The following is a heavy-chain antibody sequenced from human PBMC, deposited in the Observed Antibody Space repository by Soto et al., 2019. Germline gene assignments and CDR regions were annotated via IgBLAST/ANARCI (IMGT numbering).Heavy chain of an antibody. CDR1: GFTFSSYA. Sequence: GGSLRLSCAASGFTFSSYAMSWVRQAPGKGLEWVSVISGSGGSTYYADPVKGRFTISRDNSKNTLYLQMNSLRAEDTAVYYSAKDPRSGPNSYTSGSYLFDYWGQGTLVTVSS. CDR3: AKDPRSGPNSYTSGSYLFDY. D-gene: IGHD3-10*01. J-gene: IGHJ4*02. CDR2: ISGSGGST. V-gene: IGHV3-23*01.